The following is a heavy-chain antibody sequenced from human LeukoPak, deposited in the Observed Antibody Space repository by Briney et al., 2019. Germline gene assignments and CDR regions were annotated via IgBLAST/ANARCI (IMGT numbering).Heavy chain of an antibody. CDR3: ARELLWFGTYYYGMDV. V-gene: IGHV4-61*02. CDR2: IYTSGST. J-gene: IGHJ6*02. CDR1: GGSISSGSYY. Sequence: SETLSLTCTVSGGSISSGSYYWSWIRQPAGKGLEWIGRIYTSGSTNYNPPLKSRVTMSVDTSKNQFSLKLSSVTAADTAVYYCARELLWFGTYYYGMDVWGQGTTVTVSS. D-gene: IGHD3-10*01.